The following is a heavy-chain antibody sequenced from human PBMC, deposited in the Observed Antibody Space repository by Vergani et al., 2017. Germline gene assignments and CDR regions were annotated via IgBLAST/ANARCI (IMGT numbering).Heavy chain of an antibody. Sequence: QVQLQESGPGLVKPSQTLSLTCTVSGGSISSGDYYWSWIRQPPGKGLEWIGYIYYSGSTYYNPSLKSRVTISVDTSKNQFSLKLSSVTAADTAVYYCARDRPAYYDYVWGSYRYTNYYYGMDVWGQGTTVTVSS. J-gene: IGHJ6*02. CDR3: ARDRPAYYDYVWGSYRYTNYYYGMDV. V-gene: IGHV4-30-4*08. CDR2: IYYSGST. CDR1: GGSISSGDYY. D-gene: IGHD3-16*02.